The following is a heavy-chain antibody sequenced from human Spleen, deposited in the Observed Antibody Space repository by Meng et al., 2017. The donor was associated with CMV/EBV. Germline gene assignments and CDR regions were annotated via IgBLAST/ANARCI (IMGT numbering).Heavy chain of an antibody. CDR2: IYYSGST. V-gene: IGHV4-30-4*08. Sequence: QVQRQESGPGLVKPSQTLSLTCTVSGGSISSGDYYWSWIRQPPGKGLEWIGYIYYSGSTNYTPSLKSRVTMSVDTSKNQFSLKLSSVTAADTAVYYCARAPIAVAGSHFDYWGQGTLVTVSS. CDR3: ARAPIAVAGSHFDY. J-gene: IGHJ4*02. D-gene: IGHD6-19*01. CDR1: GGSISSGDYY.